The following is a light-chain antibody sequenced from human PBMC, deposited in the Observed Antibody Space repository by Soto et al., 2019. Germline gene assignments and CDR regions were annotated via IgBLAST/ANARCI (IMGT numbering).Light chain of an antibody. CDR2: EVS. CDR1: SSDVGAYNY. Sequence: QSALTQPPSASGSPGQSITISCTGTSSDVGAYNYVSWYQQHPGKAPKLMIHEVSKRPSGVPDRFSASKSGNTASLTVSGLQAEDEADYYCSSHGGSNNVYVFGTGTKLTVL. J-gene: IGLJ1*01. V-gene: IGLV2-8*01. CDR3: SSHGGSNNVYV.